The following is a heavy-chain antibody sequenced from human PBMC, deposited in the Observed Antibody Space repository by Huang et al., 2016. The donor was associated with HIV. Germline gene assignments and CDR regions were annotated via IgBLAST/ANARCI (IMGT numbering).Heavy chain of an antibody. CDR3: AREAYLTVTGTGGYGFDI. V-gene: IGHV3-21*02. D-gene: IGHD4-17*01. J-gene: IGHJ3*02. Sequence: EMQLVESGGGLVKPGGSLRLSCAASGFSFDRYGMNWVRQVPGKRLELLASISYGSTHIFSADYGKGRFTISRDNAKNSVYLQMNSLSAEDTAVYYCAREAYLTVTGTGGYGFDIWGRGTMVTVSS. CDR1: GFSFDRYG. CDR2: ISYGSTHI.